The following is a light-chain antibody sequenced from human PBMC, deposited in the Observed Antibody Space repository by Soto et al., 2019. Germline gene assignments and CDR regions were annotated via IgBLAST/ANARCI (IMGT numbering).Light chain of an antibody. CDR2: DAS. CDR1: QNIDTS. CDR3: QHYKAFSPWT. J-gene: IGKJ1*01. V-gene: IGKV1-5*01. Sequence: DIRMTQSPSALSASIGDRVTITCRASQNIDTSLAWYQQKPGKAPKSLIFDASNLESGVSSRLRGSGSGTEFTLTIDNLQPDDSGSYYCQHYKAFSPWTFGQGTKVEIK.